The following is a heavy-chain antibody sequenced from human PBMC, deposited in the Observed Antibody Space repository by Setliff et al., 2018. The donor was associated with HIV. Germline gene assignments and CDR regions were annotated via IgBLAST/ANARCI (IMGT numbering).Heavy chain of an antibody. D-gene: IGHD3-3*01. V-gene: IGHV4-39*01. CDR3: VGGFWSGPLFDP. Sequence: SETLSLTCTVSGGSISSSPNYWGWIRQPPGKGLEWIGSIYYSGTTYYNPSLKSRVSISVDTSKNQFSLKLYSVTAADTAVYYCVGGFWSGPLFDPWGRGTLVTVSS. J-gene: IGHJ5*01. CDR2: IYYSGTT. CDR1: GGSISSSPNY.